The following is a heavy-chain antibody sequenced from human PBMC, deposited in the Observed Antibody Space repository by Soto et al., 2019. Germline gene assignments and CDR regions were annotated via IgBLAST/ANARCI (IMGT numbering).Heavy chain of an antibody. CDR1: GYIFTNFY. CDR2: INPNGGST. Sequence: QVQLVQPGAEVKKPGASVKFSCKASGYIFTNFYIHWVRQAPGQGLEWIGIINPNGGSTNYAQNFQGRVTMTRDTSTSTVYMDLSSLRSEDTAVYYCTRGLASGDYWGQGTRITVSS. V-gene: IGHV1-46*03. CDR3: TRGLASGDY. D-gene: IGHD6-6*01. J-gene: IGHJ4*02.